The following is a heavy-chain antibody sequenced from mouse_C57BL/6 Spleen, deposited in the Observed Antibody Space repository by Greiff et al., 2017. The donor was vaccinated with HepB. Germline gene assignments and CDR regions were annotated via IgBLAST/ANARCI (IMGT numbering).Heavy chain of an antibody. CDR2: ILPGSGST. CDR1: GYTFTGYW. V-gene: IGHV1-9*01. D-gene: IGHD2-2*01. CDR3: ARRSTMVTTISYYFDY. Sequence: QVQLKQSGAELMKPGASVKLSCKATGYTFTGYWIEWVKQRPGHGLEWIGEILPGSGSTNYNEKFKGKATFTADTSSNTAYMQLSSLTTEDSAIYYCARRSTMVTTISYYFDYWGQGTTLTVSS. J-gene: IGHJ2*01.